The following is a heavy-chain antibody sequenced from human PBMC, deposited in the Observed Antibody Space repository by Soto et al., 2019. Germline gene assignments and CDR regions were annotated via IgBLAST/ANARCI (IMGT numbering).Heavy chain of an antibody. D-gene: IGHD3-10*01. CDR1: GDSISSGGYY. CDR2: AYYSGAT. V-gene: IGHV4-31*03. CDR3: PRDARGSGVRFDY. Sequence: QVQLQESGPGLVKPSQTLSLTCTVSGDSISSGGYYWSWIRQRPGQGLEWVGGAYYSGATYYNPSLKSRVSISVDTSKNQFSLNLSPVTAADTAIYYCPRDARGSGVRFDYWGQGTLVTVSS. J-gene: IGHJ4*02.